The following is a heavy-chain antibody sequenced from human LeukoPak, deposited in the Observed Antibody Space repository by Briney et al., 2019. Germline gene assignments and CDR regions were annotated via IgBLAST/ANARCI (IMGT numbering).Heavy chain of an antibody. CDR2: IYYNGNT. Sequence: SGTLSLTCTVSGASISSSYWSWVRQPPGKRLEWVGFIYYNGNTNSNPSLKSRVTISADTSKIQFSLKLTSVTAADTAVYYCVRGNYDNRGYSNAFDIWGQGAMVTVSS. CDR3: VRGNYDNRGYSNAFDI. V-gene: IGHV4-59*01. CDR1: GASISSSY. D-gene: IGHD3-22*01. J-gene: IGHJ3*02.